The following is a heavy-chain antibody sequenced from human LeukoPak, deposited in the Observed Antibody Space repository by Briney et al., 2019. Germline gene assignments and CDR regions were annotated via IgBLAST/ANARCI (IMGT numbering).Heavy chain of an antibody. CDR1: GYTFTGYY. V-gene: IGHV1-2*02. D-gene: IGHD3-22*01. CDR3: ARDELLYYYDSSGYYVGDY. CDR2: INPNSGGT. J-gene: IGHJ4*02. Sequence: RALVKVSCKASGYTFTGYYMHWVRQAPGQGLEWMGWINPNSGGTNYAQKFQGRVTMTRDTSISTAYMELSRLRSDDTAVYYCARDELLYYYDSSGYYVGDYWGQGTLVTVSS.